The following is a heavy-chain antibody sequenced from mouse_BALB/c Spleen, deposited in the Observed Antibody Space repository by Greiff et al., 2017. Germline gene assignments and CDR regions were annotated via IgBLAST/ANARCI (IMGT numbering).Heavy chain of an antibody. J-gene: IGHJ3*01. D-gene: IGHD2-4*01. CDR3: ARGYDYESGLAY. V-gene: IGHV14-3*02. CDR2: IDPANGNT. Sequence: VQLQQSGAELVKPGASVKLSCTASGFNIKDTYMHWVKQRPEQGLEWIGRIDPANGNTKYDPKFQGKATITADTSSNTAYLQLSSLTSEDTAVYYCARGYDYESGLAYWGQGTLVTVSA. CDR1: GFNIKDTY.